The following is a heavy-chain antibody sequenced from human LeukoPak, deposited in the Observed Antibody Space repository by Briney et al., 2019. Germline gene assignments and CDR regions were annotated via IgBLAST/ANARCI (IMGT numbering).Heavy chain of an antibody. V-gene: IGHV4-59*01. CDR1: GGSISSYY. J-gene: IGHJ4*02. CDR2: IYYSGST. Sequence: SETLSLTCTVSGGSISSYYWSWIRQPPGKGLEWIGYIYYSGSTNYNPSLKSRVTISVDTSKNQFTLKLSSVTAADTAVYYCAGEYSSGWSDYWGQGTLVTVSS. D-gene: IGHD6-19*01. CDR3: AGEYSSGWSDY.